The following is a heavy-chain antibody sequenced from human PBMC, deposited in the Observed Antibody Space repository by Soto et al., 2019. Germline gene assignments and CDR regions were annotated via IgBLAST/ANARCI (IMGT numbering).Heavy chain of an antibody. J-gene: IGHJ6*02. CDR3: AKRITIFGVVIILDGMDV. CDR2: ISYDGSNK. D-gene: IGHD3-3*01. CDR1: GFTFSSYG. V-gene: IGHV3-30*18. Sequence: GGALRLSCAASGFTFSSYGMDWVRQAPGKGLEWVAVISYDGSNKYYADSVKGRFTISRDNSKNTLYLQMNSLRAEDTAVYYCAKRITIFGVVIILDGMDVWGQGTTVTVSS.